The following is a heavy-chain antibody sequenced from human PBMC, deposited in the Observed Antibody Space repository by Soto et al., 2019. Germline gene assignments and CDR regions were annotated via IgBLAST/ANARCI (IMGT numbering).Heavy chain of an antibody. CDR3: ARETWSHHYTGIKDAFDI. D-gene: IGHD3-16*02. CDR2: INHSGST. Sequence: QVQLQQWGAGLLKASETLSLTCGVYGGSVSGYYWSWIRQPPGKGLEWIGEINHSGSTNYNPSLQSRVTISVDTSKNQFSLKVSSVTAADTAAYYCARETWSHHYTGIKDAFDICGQGTMVTVSS. V-gene: IGHV4-34*01. CDR1: GGSVSGYY. J-gene: IGHJ3*02.